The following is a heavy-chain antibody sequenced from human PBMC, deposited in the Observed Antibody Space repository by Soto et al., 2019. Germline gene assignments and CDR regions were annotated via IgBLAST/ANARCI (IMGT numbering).Heavy chain of an antibody. D-gene: IGHD4-17*01. CDR3: AREREGDDYVSPPLDY. CDR1: GGTFSSYA. CDR2: IIPIFGTA. J-gene: IGHJ4*02. V-gene: IGHV1-69*12. Sequence: QVQLVQSGAEVKKPGSSVKVSCKASGGTFSSYAISWVRQAPGHGLEWMGGIIPIFGTANYAQKFQGRVTITADESTSTAYMVLSSLRSEDTAVYYCAREREGDDYVSPPLDYWGQGTLVTVSS.